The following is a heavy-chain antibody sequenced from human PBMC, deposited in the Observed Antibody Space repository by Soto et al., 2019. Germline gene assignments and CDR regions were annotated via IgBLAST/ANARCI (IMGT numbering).Heavy chain of an antibody. J-gene: IGHJ6*02. CDR3: ARLYYDYV. CDR1: GFTFGTYT. Sequence: GRSLSLSFACSGFTFGTYTMNWVRQAAGKGLEWIAYISYDSDTIQYADSVKGRFTISRDNPKNSLYLKMNSLRDEDTAVYYCARLYYDYVWGQGTTVTVSS. D-gene: IGHD3-3*01. V-gene: IGHV3-48*02. CDR2: ISYDSDTI.